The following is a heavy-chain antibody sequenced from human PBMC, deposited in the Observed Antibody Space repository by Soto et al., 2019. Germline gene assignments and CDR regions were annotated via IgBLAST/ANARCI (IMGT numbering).Heavy chain of an antibody. J-gene: IGHJ6*02. CDR3: VRQGIDYLHGLVDV. D-gene: IGHD4-17*01. CDR2: VYYTGDT. Sequence: QVQLKQSGPRLVKPSETLSLTCTVSSGPDRSHNWGWIRQPPGRGLEWIGYVYYTGDTAYNPSLRGRVTIPADTSTNDISLTLNSVTAADTGVYYCVRQGIDYLHGLVDVWGQGTTVSVSS. CDR1: SGPDRSHN. V-gene: IGHV4-59*08.